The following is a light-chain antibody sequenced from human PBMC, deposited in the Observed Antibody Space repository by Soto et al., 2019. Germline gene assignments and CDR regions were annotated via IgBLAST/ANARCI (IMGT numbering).Light chain of an antibody. V-gene: IGKV3-11*01. CDR3: QQRSNWPPFT. J-gene: IGKJ4*01. CDR2: DAS. Sequence: EIVLTQSPATLSLSPGDRATLSCRASQSVSSLLAWYQQKPGQAPRLLIYDASNRAAGIPARFSGSGSRTHFTLTISSLEPEDFGVYYCQQRSNWPPFTFGGGTKVEI. CDR1: QSVSSL.